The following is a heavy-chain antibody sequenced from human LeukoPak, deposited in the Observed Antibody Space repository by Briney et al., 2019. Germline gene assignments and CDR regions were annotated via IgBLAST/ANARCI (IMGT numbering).Heavy chain of an antibody. CDR1: GFTFSSYA. V-gene: IGHV3-23*01. CDR2: ISGSGGST. D-gene: IGHD3-3*01. Sequence: GGSLRLSCAASGFTFSSYAMSWVRQAPGKGLEWVSAISGSGGSTYYADSVEGRFTTSRDNSKNTLYLQMNSLRAEDTAVYYCAKDLNVLRFLEWLPVFDYWGQGTLVTVSS. CDR3: AKDLNVLRFLEWLPVFDY. J-gene: IGHJ4*02.